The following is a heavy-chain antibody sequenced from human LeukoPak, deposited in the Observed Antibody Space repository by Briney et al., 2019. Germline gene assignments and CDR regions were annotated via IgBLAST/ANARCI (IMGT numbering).Heavy chain of an antibody. D-gene: IGHD4/OR15-4a*01. CDR2: IRFDGSDK. Sequence: GGSLRLSCAGSGFTFGSYGMHWVRQAPGKGLEWEAYIRFDGSDKHYADSVKGRFTISRDNSKNTLYLQMNSLRAEDTAVYYCAKDVDYDAKFLDYWGQGTPVTVSS. CDR1: GFTFGSYG. CDR3: AKDVDYDAKFLDY. V-gene: IGHV3-30*02. J-gene: IGHJ4*02.